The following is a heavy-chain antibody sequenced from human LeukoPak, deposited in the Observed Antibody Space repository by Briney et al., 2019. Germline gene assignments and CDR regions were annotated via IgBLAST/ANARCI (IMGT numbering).Heavy chain of an antibody. J-gene: IGHJ4*02. V-gene: IGHV1-69*04. CDR3: ARDGELSTSPDY. Sequence: SVKVSCKASGGTFSSYAISWVRQAPGQGLEWMARITPILGIANYAQKFQGRVTITADKSTSTAYMELSSLRSEDTAVYYCARDGELSTSPDYWGQGTLVTVSS. CDR1: GGTFSSYA. CDR2: ITPILGIA. D-gene: IGHD1-7*01.